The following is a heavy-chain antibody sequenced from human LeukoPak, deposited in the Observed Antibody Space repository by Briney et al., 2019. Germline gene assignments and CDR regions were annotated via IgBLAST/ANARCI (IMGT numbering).Heavy chain of an antibody. Sequence: GGSLRLSCAASGFTFSHYGIHWVRQAPGKGLEWVAFIRYDGSQKYYADSVKGRYTVSRDNSNNTLSLQMNTRRPEDTALYFCATGVDSRMIEHWGQGTLVTVSS. D-gene: IGHD2-21*01. V-gene: IGHV3-30*02. J-gene: IGHJ1*01. CDR2: IRYDGSQK. CDR1: GFTFSHYG. CDR3: ATGVDSRMIEH.